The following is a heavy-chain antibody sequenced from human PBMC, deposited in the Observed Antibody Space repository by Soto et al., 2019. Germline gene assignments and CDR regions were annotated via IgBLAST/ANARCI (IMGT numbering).Heavy chain of an antibody. CDR3: EVTYTPAAIFAYNFFARDV. CDR2: IIPVYGTA. V-gene: IGHV1-69*01. CDR1: GDSLRRYT. J-gene: IGHJ6*02. Sequence: QVHLVQSGAEVKKPGSSVKVSCKTSGDSLRRYTLSWVRQAPGQGLEWVGGIIPVYGTADYSQNFRGRVKIIADADAEMSLIYMGLSSLRSEDTAVYCCEVTYTPAAIFAYNFFARDVWGQGTTVIVSS. D-gene: IGHD1-20*01.